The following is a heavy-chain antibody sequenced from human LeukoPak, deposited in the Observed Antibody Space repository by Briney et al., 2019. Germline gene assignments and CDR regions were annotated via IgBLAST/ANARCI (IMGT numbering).Heavy chain of an antibody. Sequence: GWSVRLSCAASGFTVSSNYMSWVRQAPGKGLEWVSVIYIGGSTYYADSVKGRFTISRDNSKNTLYLQMNSLRAEDTAVYYCARESRNGDYAFDYWGQGTLVTVSS. CDR2: IYIGGST. CDR1: GFTVSSNY. CDR3: ARESRNGDYAFDY. D-gene: IGHD4-17*01. J-gene: IGHJ4*02. V-gene: IGHV3-53*01.